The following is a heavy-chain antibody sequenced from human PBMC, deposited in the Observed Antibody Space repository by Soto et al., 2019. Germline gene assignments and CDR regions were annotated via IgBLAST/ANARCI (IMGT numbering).Heavy chain of an antibody. Sequence: LRLSCAASGFTVSSNYMSWVRQAPGKGLEWVSVIYSGGSTYYADSVKGRFTISRDNSKNTLYLQMNSLRAEDTAVYYCARDLIVATSSANYYYGMDVWGQGTTVTVSS. V-gene: IGHV3-66*01. CDR3: ARDLIVATSSANYYYGMDV. CDR2: IYSGGST. J-gene: IGHJ6*02. D-gene: IGHD5-12*01. CDR1: GFTVSSNY.